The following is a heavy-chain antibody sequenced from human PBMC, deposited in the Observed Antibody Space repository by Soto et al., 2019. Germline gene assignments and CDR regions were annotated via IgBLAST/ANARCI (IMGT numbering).Heavy chain of an antibody. V-gene: IGHV1-69*08. D-gene: IGHD6-19*01. Sequence: QVQLVQSGAEVKKPGSSVKVSCKASGGTFSSYTISWVRQAPGQGLEWMGRIIPILGIANYAQKFQGRVTITADKSTSTAYMELSRLRSEDTAVYYCARDKLPYSSGWSWCDPWGQGTLVTVSS. CDR2: IIPILGIA. CDR3: ARDKLPYSSGWSWCDP. J-gene: IGHJ5*02. CDR1: GGTFSSYT.